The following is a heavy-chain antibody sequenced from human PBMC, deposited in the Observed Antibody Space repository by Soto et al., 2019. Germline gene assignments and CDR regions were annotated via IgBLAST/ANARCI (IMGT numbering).Heavy chain of an antibody. CDR1: GGTFSSYA. J-gene: IGHJ5*02. V-gene: IGHV1-69*12. CDR2: IIPIFGTA. CDR3: ATSFQYSYGLDNWFDP. Sequence: QVQLVQSGAEVKKPGSSVKVSCKASGGTFSSYAISWVRQAPGQGLEWMGGIIPIFGTANYAQKFQGRVTITADESTSTAYMEVSSLRSEDTAGYYCATSFQYSYGLDNWFDPWGQGTLVTVSS. D-gene: IGHD5-18*01.